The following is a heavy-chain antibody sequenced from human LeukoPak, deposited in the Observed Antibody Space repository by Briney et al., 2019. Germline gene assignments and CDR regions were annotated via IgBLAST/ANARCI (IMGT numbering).Heavy chain of an antibody. V-gene: IGHV1-2*02. D-gene: IGHD6-13*01. Sequence: EASVKVSCKASGYTFTGYYMHWVRQAPGQGLEWMGWINPNSGGTNYAQKFQGRVTMTRDTSISTAYMELSRLRSDDTAVYYCARENSSSWYWDNYYYYYMYVWGKGTTVTVSS. CDR2: INPNSGGT. CDR3: ARENSSSWYWDNYYYYYMYV. J-gene: IGHJ6*03. CDR1: GYTFTGYY.